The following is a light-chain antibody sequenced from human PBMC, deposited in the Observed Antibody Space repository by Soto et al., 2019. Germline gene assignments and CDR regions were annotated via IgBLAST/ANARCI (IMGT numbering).Light chain of an antibody. V-gene: IGKV3-20*01. CDR1: QSVSSSY. CDR2: GAS. Sequence: EIVLTQSPGTLSLSPGERATLSCRASQSVSSSYLAWYQQKPGQAPRLLIYGASSRATGIPARFSGSGSGTEFTLTINSLQSEDFVVYYCQQYDNWPPTFSQGTRLEI. J-gene: IGKJ5*01. CDR3: QQYDNWPPT.